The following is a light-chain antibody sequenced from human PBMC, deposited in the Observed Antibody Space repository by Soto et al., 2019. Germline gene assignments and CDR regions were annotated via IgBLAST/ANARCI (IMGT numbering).Light chain of an antibody. V-gene: IGKV1-27*01. Sequence: DIQMTQSPSSLSASVGDRVTITCRASQGISTYLAWYQQKPGKVPKLLIYAASTLQSGVPSRFSVSGSGTDFTLPISSLQPEDVATYYCQKYNSAWLTFGQGTKVEIK. CDR3: QKYNSAWLT. J-gene: IGKJ1*01. CDR2: AAS. CDR1: QGISTY.